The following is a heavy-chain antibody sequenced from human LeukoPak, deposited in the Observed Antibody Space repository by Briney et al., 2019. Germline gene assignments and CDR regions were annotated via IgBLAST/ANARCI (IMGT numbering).Heavy chain of an antibody. V-gene: IGHV5-51*01. CDR3: ARGVRGVIIRGNWFDP. CDR1: GYSFSSYW. J-gene: IGHJ5*02. Sequence: GESLKISCKGSGYSFSSYWIGWVRQMPGKGLEWMGIIYPGDSDTRYSPSFQGQVTISADKSISTAYLQWSSLKASDTAMYYCARGVRGVIIRGNWFDPWGQGTLVTVSS. D-gene: IGHD3-10*01. CDR2: IYPGDSDT.